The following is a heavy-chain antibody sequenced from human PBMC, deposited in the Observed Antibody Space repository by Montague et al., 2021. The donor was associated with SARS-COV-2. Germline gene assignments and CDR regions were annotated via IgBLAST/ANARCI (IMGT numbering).Heavy chain of an antibody. CDR3: ARVRLFYYLDY. J-gene: IGHJ4*02. Sequence: TPSLTCTVSGTSIRSGGYYWTWIRQHPGKGLEWIGYIFHTGRAYYNPSLETRVNISVDTSNNLFSLRLSSVTAADTALYFCARVRLFYYLDYWGQGTLVTVSS. CDR2: IFHTGRA. CDR1: GTSIRSGGYY. V-gene: IGHV4-31*03. D-gene: IGHD2/OR15-2a*01.